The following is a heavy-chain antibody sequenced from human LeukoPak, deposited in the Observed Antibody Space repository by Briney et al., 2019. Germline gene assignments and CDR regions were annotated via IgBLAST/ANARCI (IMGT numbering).Heavy chain of an antibody. J-gene: IGHJ4*02. D-gene: IGHD4-11*01. Sequence: SVKVSCKASGGTFSSYAISWVRQAPGQGLEWMGRIIPILGIANYAQKFQGRVTITADKSTSTAYMELSSLRSEDTAVYYCARGTTVTTWGGYYFDYWGQGTLVTVSS. CDR1: GGTFSSYA. V-gene: IGHV1-69*04. CDR2: IIPILGIA. CDR3: ARGTTVTTWGGYYFDY.